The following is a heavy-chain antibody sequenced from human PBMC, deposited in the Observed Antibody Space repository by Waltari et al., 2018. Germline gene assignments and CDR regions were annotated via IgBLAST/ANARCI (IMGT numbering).Heavy chain of an antibody. J-gene: IGHJ4*02. V-gene: IGHV3-7*01. Sequence: EVQLVESGGGLVQPGGSLRLSCAASGFTFSSYWMSWVRQAPGKGLEWVANIKQDGSEKYYVDSVKGRFTISRDNAKNSLYLQMNSLRAEDTAVYYCARGSSSWYNGGSYYFDYWDQGTLVTVSS. CDR2: IKQDGSEK. CDR3: ARGSSSWYNGGSYYFDY. CDR1: GFTFSSYW. D-gene: IGHD6-13*01.